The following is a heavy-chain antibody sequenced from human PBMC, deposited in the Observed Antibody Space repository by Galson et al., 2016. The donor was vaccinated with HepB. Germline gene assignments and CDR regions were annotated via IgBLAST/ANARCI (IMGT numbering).Heavy chain of an antibody. D-gene: IGHD3-22*01. V-gene: IGHV3-48*01. CDR3: ARVSVVRRYFDL. CDR1: GFAFSSYS. J-gene: IGHJ2*01. Sequence: SLRLSCAASGFAFSSYSMNWVRQAPGKGLEWVSYISPSSTTIYYADSVKGRFTISRDNSKNTLYVQMNSLNSEDTAVYYCARVSVVRRYFDLWGRGTLVTVSS. CDR2: ISPSSTTI.